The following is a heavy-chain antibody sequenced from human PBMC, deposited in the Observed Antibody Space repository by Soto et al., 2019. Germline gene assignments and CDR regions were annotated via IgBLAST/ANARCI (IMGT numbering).Heavy chain of an antibody. CDR3: ARGIVGATTPFDY. Sequence: PSETLSLTFSVSGGSISNFYWNWVRQPPGKGLEWIGYIYYTGSSNSSRSLKSRVTMSVDLSRNQLFLRLNSVTAADTAVYYCARGIVGATTPFDYWAQGNLVTVSS. CDR1: GGSISNFY. J-gene: IGHJ4*02. D-gene: IGHD1-26*01. CDR2: IYYTGSS. V-gene: IGHV4-59*01.